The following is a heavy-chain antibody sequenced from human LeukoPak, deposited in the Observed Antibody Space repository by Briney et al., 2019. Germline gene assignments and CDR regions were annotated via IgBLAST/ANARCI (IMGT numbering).Heavy chain of an antibody. J-gene: IGHJ6*02. CDR1: GFSFSSYW. CDR3: ARSPDGMDV. CDR2: IKPDESEK. V-gene: IGHV3-7*01. Sequence: GGSLRLSCAAFGFSFSSYWMTWVRQAPGKGLEWVANIKPDESEKYYMDSVKGRFTISRDNAKNSVYLQMNSLRAEDTAAYYCARSPDGMDVWGQGTTVTVSS.